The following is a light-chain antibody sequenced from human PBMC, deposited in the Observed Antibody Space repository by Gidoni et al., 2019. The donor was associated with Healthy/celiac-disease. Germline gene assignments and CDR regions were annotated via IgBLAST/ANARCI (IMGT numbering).Light chain of an antibody. CDR3: QQSYSTPST. CDR1: QSISSY. J-gene: IGKJ2*02. Sequence: DIQTSQSPSSLSASVGDRITITCRASQSISSYLNWYQHKPGKAPKLLIYAASSLQSGVPSRFSGSGSGTDFTLTISSLQPEDFATYYCQQSYSTPSTFGQGTKLEIK. V-gene: IGKV1-39*01. CDR2: AAS.